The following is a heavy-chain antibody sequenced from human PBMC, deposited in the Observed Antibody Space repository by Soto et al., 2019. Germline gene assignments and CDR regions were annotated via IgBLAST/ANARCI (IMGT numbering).Heavy chain of an antibody. V-gene: IGHV3-30*03. Sequence: QVQLVESGGGVVQPGRSLRLSCAASGFTFSSYGMHWVRQAPGKGLEWVAVISYDGSNKYYADSVKGRFTISRDNSKNXXXXXXXXLXXXXTXXXXXXXXXXXXXLXXXGQGTLVXVSS. CDR2: ISYDGSNK. CDR1: GFTFSSYG. CDR3: XXXXXXXXLXX. J-gene: IGHJ4*02.